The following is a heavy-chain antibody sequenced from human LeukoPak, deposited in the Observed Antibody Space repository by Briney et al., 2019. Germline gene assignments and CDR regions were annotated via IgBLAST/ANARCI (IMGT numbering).Heavy chain of an antibody. CDR1: GFTFSSTV. V-gene: IGHV3-33*08. J-gene: IGHJ5*02. CDR3: AREGYSSSWYVNWFDP. Sequence: GGSLRLSCAASGFTFSSTVMTWVRQAPGKGLEWVAVIWYDGSNKYYADSVKGRFTISRDNSKNTLYLQMNSLRAEDTAVNYCAREGYSSSWYVNWFDPWGQGTLVTVSS. CDR2: IWYDGSNK. D-gene: IGHD6-13*01.